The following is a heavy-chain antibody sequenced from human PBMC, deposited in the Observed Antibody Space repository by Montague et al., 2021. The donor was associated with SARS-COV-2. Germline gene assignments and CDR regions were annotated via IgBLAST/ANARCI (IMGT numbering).Heavy chain of an antibody. CDR2: IYTSGST. V-gene: IGHV4-61*02. J-gene: IGHJ4*02. D-gene: IGHD2-21*01. CDR3: AGVVGVDFDH. Sequence: TLSLTCTVSGGSISSGSYYWSWIRQPAGKGLEWIGRIYTSGSTNYNPSLKSRVTISIDTSKNQFSLKLNSVTAADTAVYYCAGVVGVDFDHWGQGTLVTVSS. CDR1: GGSISSGSYY.